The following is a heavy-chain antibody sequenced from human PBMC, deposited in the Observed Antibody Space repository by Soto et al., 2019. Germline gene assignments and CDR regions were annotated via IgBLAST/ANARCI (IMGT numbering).Heavy chain of an antibody. Sequence: EVQLLESGGGLVQPGGSLRLSCAASGFTFNTYAVTWVRQAPGKGLEWVSITRGSGGATDYADSVKGRFAISRFNSKNTLYIQMNSLRAEDTAVYFCAIHNNGSYAPLDHWGQGTLVTVSS. CDR2: TRGSGGAT. D-gene: IGHD6-19*01. V-gene: IGHV3-23*01. J-gene: IGHJ5*02. CDR1: GFTFNTYA. CDR3: AIHNNGSYAPLDH.